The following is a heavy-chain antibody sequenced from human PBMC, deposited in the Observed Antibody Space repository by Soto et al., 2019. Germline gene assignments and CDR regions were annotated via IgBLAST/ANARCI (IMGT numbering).Heavy chain of an antibody. CDR1: GFTFSSYA. V-gene: IGHV3-23*01. J-gene: IGHJ4*02. D-gene: IGHD3-22*01. Sequence: PGGSLRLSCAASGFTFSSYAMSWVRQAPGKGLEWVSAISGSGGSTYYADSVKGRFPISRDNSKNTLYLQMNSLRAEDTAVYYCAKVGAYYYDSSGSLLDYWGQGTLVTVSS. CDR3: AKVGAYYYDSSGSLLDY. CDR2: ISGSGGST.